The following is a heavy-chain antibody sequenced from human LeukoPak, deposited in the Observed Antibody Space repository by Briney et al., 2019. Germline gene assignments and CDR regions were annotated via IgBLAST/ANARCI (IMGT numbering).Heavy chain of an antibody. CDR1: GASFSTHS. CDR2: IHASGSA. V-gene: IGHV4-4*07. Sequence: PSETLSLTCTVSGASFSTHSWTWIRQPAGKRLEWIGRIHASGSANYNPSLKSRVAMSVDTSNNQFSLKETSVPAADTAVDYCARDNPPGSYDYWGQGTLVTVSS. J-gene: IGHJ4*02. D-gene: IGHD1-1*01. CDR3: ARDNPPGSYDY.